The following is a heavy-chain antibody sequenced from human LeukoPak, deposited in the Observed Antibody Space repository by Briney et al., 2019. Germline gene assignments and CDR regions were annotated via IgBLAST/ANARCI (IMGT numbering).Heavy chain of an antibody. CDR2: IRFDGNDK. Sequence: PGGSLRLSCAASGFPFSYFGMHWVRQAPGKGLEWVAFIRFDGNDKFYADSVKGRFTIFKDTSRNTLYLQMNSLRAEDTAVYYCAREAGSYYGSGVDYWGQGTLVTVSS. CDR1: GFPFSYFG. CDR3: AREAGSYYGSGVDY. D-gene: IGHD3-10*01. J-gene: IGHJ4*02. V-gene: IGHV3-30*02.